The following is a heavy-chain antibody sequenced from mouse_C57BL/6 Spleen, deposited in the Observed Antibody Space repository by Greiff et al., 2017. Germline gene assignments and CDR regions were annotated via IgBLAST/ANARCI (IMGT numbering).Heavy chain of an antibody. CDR1: EYEFPSHD. D-gene: IGHD4-1*01. V-gene: IGHV5-2*01. CDR2: INSDGGST. J-gene: IGHJ1*03. CDR3: ARQKLGRGYFDV. Sequence: EVKVVESGGGLVQPGESLKLSCESNEYEFPSHDMSWVRKTPEKRLELVAAINSDGGSTYYPDTMERRFIISIDNTKKTLYLQMSSLRSEDTALYYCARQKLGRGYFDVWGTGTTVTVSS.